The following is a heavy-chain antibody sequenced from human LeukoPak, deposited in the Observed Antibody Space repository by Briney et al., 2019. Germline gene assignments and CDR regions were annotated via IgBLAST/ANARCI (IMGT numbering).Heavy chain of an antibody. J-gene: IGHJ4*02. D-gene: IGHD4-23*01. CDR3: AKDLTYRVVTRGFDY. Sequence: GGSLRLSCAASGFTFSSYAMSWVRQAPGKGLEWVAAISGSGGSTYYADSVKGRFTISRDNSKNTLYLQMNSLRAEDTAVYYCAKDLTYRVVTRGFDYWGQGTLVTVSS. CDR1: GFTFSSYA. CDR2: ISGSGGST. V-gene: IGHV3-23*01.